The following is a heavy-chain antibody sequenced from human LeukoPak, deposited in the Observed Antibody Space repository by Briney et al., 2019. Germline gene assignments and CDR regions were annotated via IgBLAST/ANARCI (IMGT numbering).Heavy chain of an antibody. CDR2: ISTTSSNI. CDR3: ATEFLGAVAETGDY. J-gene: IGHJ4*02. Sequence: GGSLRLSCAASGFPFSSYAMNWVRQAPGKGLEWVSSISTTSSNIYYADLVKGRFTISRDNAKNSLYQQMNSLRAEDTAVYYCATEFLGAVAETGDYWGQGTLVTVSS. V-gene: IGHV3-21*01. D-gene: IGHD6-19*01. CDR1: GFPFSSYA.